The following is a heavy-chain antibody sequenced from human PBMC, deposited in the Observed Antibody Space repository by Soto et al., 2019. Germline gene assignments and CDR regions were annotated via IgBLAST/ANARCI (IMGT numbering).Heavy chain of an antibody. CDR3: ARDGATIFGVVIPMDV. J-gene: IGHJ6*02. V-gene: IGHV3-33*01. D-gene: IGHD3-3*01. CDR1: GFTFSSYG. CDR2: IWYDGSNK. Sequence: PGGSLRLSCAASGFTFSSYGMHWVRQAPGKGLEWVAVIWYDGSNKYYADSVKGRFTISRDNSKNTLYLQMNSLRAEDTAVYYWARDGATIFGVVIPMDVWGQGTTVTAP.